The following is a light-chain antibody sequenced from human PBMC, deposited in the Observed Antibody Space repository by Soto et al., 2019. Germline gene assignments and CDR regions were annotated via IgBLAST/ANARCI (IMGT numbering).Light chain of an antibody. Sequence: EIVMTQSPATLSLSPGERATLSCRASQSVSSSYLSWYQQKPGQAPRLLIYGASTRATGIPARFSGSGSGTDFTLTISSLQPEDSAVYYCQQDYNLPLTFGQGTKVEIK. V-gene: IGKV3D-7*01. CDR2: GAS. CDR1: QSVSSSY. J-gene: IGKJ1*01. CDR3: QQDYNLPLT.